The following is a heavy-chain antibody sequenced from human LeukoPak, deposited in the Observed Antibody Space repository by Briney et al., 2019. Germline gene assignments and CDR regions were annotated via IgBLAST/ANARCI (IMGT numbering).Heavy chain of an antibody. Sequence: PGRSLRLSCAASGFTFSSYAMHWVRQAPGKGLEWVAVISYDGSNKYYADSGKGRFTISRDNSKNTLFLQMNSLRAEDTAVYYCAKKGGSYDAPDYWGQGTLVTVSS. D-gene: IGHD1-26*01. V-gene: IGHV3-30-3*02. J-gene: IGHJ4*02. CDR2: ISYDGSNK. CDR1: GFTFSSYA. CDR3: AKKGGSYDAPDY.